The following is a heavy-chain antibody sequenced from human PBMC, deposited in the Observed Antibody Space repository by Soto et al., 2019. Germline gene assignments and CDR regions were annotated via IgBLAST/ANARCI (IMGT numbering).Heavy chain of an antibody. D-gene: IGHD3-16*01. CDR2: INPAGTIT. CDR3: TSDTFGLRDT. V-gene: IGHV3-74*01. CDR1: GFTFSHYW. J-gene: IGHJ5*02. Sequence: GGSLRLSCAASGFTFSHYWMHWVRQTPGKGLVWVSRINPAGTITNYADSVEGRFTISRDNADSALFLQMNSLSAEDTAIYYCTSDTFGLRDTWGQGTLVTVSS.